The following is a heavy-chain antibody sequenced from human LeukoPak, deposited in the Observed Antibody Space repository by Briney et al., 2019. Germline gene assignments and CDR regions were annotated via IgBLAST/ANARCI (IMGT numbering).Heavy chain of an antibody. D-gene: IGHD3-9*01. Sequence: GGSLRLSCAASGFTFSSYAMSWVRQAPGKGLEWVSSISTSSSYIYYADSVKGRFTISRDHAKNSLYLQMNSLRAEDTAVYYCAKGPSYDILTGYFDYWGQGTLVTVSS. CDR1: GFTFSSYA. V-gene: IGHV3-21*04. J-gene: IGHJ4*02. CDR2: ISTSSSYI. CDR3: AKGPSYDILTGYFDY.